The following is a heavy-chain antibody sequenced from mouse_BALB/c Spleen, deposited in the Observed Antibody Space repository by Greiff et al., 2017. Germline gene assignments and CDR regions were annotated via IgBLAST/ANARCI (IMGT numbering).Heavy chain of an antibody. D-gene: IGHD2-4*01. J-gene: IGHJ4*01. V-gene: IGHV14-3*02. CDR2: IDPANGNT. CDR1: GFNIKDTY. Sequence: VQLKESGAELVKPGASVKLSCTASGFNIKDTYMHWVKQRPEQGLEWIGRIDPANGNTKYDPKFQGKATITADTSSNTAYLQLSSLTSEDTAVYYCARESYYDYDVGAMDYWGQGTSVTVSS. CDR3: ARESYYDYDVGAMDY.